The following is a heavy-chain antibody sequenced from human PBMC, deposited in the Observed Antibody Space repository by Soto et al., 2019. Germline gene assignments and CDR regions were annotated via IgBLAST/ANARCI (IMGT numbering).Heavy chain of an antibody. CDR3: ARVFDTYYFDS. CDR1: GFTFSSYP. J-gene: IGHJ4*02. D-gene: IGHD3-9*01. Sequence: PGGSLRLSCAASGFTFSSYPMHWVRQAPGKGLEYVSAISSDGVSTYYASSVRGRFTISRDNSKNTLYLQMGSLRVEDRAVYYCARVFDTYYFDSWGQGNMVTVSS. V-gene: IGHV3-64*01. CDR2: ISSDGVST.